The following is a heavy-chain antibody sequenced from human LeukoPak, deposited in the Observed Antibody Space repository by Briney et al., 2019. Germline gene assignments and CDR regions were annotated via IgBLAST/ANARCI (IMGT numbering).Heavy chain of an antibody. D-gene: IGHD4-11*01. J-gene: IGHJ6*03. CDR3: ARGLTTYYYYYMDV. Sequence: PGGSLRLSCAASGFTFSDYYMSWIRQAPGKGLEWVSYISSSGSTIYYADSVKGRFTISRDNAKNSLYLQMNSLRPEDTAVYYCARGLTTYYYYYMDVWGKGTTVTVSS. V-gene: IGHV3-11*04. CDR1: GFTFSDYY. CDR2: ISSSGSTI.